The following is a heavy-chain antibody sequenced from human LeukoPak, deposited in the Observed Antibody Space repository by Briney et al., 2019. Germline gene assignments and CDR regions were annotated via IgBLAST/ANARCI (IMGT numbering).Heavy chain of an antibody. CDR3: ASTVVLRYSDWSVDLDAFDI. Sequence: ASVKVSCKASGYTFTGYYMHWVRQAPGQGLEWMGRINPNSGGTNYAQKFQGRVTMTRDTSISTAYMELSRLRSDDTAVYYCASTVVLRYSDWSVDLDAFDIWGQGTMVTVSS. CDR1: GYTFTGYY. J-gene: IGHJ3*02. D-gene: IGHD3-9*01. CDR2: INPNSGGT. V-gene: IGHV1-2*06.